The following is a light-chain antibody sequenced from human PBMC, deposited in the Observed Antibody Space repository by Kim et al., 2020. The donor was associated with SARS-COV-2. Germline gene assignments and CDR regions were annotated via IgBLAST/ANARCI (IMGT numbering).Light chain of an antibody. CDR3: HQYYSHATTT. CDR2: AAS. Sequence: DIQMTQSPSTLSASVGDRVIITCRASQSVRSRLAWYQQKPGKAPRLLIYAASNLEGGVPSRFSGSGFGTEFTLTISSLQPDDFATYYCHQYYSHATTTFGQGTKLDIK. CDR1: QSVRSR. V-gene: IGKV1-5*01. J-gene: IGKJ1*01.